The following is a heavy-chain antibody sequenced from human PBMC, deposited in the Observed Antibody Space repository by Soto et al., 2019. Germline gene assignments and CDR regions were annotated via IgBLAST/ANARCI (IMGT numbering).Heavy chain of an antibody. Sequence: QVQLVQSAAEVKKPGASVKVSCKASGYTLTNYAISWVRQAPGQGPEWMGWINTYNGNSNYAQKFQGRVTMTTDTSPNTAYMELRSMTSDDTAVYYCARDCTGGSCFFIYWGQGTLVTVSS. CDR2: INTYNGNS. J-gene: IGHJ4*02. CDR3: ARDCTGGSCFFIY. V-gene: IGHV1-18*01. CDR1: GYTLTNYA. D-gene: IGHD2-15*01.